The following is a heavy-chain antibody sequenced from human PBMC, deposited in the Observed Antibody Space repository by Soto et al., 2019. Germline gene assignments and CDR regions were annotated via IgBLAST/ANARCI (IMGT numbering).Heavy chain of an antibody. CDR3: ARQVFSGMDV. J-gene: IGHJ6*02. CDR1: GGSISSSSYY. Sequence: PSETLSLTCTVSGGSISSSSYYWGWIRQPPGKGLEWIGSIYYSGSTYYNPSLESRVTISVDPSKNQFSLKLSYVTVAETAVYYCARQVFSGMDVWGQGTTVTVFS. V-gene: IGHV4-39*01. CDR2: IYYSGST.